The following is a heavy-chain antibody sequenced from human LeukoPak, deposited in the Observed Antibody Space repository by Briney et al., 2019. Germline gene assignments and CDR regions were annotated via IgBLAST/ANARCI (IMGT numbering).Heavy chain of an antibody. J-gene: IGHJ4*02. D-gene: IGHD5-18*01. CDR1: GFTFSSYG. CDR3: AKTPYSYGHDPRDY. CDR2: ISYDGSNK. V-gene: IGHV3-30*18. Sequence: PGRSLRLSCAASGFTFSSYGMHWVRQAPGKGLEWVAVISYDGSNKYYADSMKGRFTISRDNSKNTLYLQMNSLRAEDTAVYYCAKTPYSYGHDPRDYWGQGTLVTVSS.